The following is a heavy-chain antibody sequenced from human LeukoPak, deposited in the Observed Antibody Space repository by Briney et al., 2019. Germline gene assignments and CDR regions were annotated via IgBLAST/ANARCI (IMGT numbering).Heavy chain of an antibody. V-gene: IGHV1-2*02. J-gene: IGHJ4*02. D-gene: IGHD4-17*01. CDR1: GYTFPRYY. Sequence: ASVKVSCKASGYTFPRYYMHWVRQAPGQGVEWMGWINPYSGGTNYAQNFQGRVTKTRDMSISAAYMELSRLRSDDTAVYYCARGGGDYGDYVVWGAPGPDYWGQGTLVTVSS. CDR2: INPYSGGT. CDR3: ARGGGDYGDYVVWGAPGPDY.